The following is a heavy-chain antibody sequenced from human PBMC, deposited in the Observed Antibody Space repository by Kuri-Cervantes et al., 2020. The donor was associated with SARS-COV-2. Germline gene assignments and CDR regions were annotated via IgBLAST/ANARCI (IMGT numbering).Heavy chain of an antibody. J-gene: IGHJ4*02. CDR3: ARGGGGQLDFDY. CDR2: IYTSGST. D-gene: IGHD6-13*01. V-gene: IGHV4-61*05. CDR1: GGSISSSSYY. Sequence: SETLSLTCTVSGGSISSSSYYWGWIRQPPGKGLEWIGRIYTSGSTNYNPSLKSRVTMSVDTSKNQFSLKLSSVTAADTAVYYCARGGGGQLDFDYWGQGNLVT.